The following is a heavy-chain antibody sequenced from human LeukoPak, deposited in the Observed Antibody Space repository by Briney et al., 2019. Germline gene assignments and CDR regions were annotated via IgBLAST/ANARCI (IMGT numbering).Heavy chain of an antibody. J-gene: IGHJ4*02. V-gene: IGHV4-38-2*01. CDR1: GYSISSGYY. D-gene: IGHD6-13*01. CDR2: LYHSGNT. CDR3: WAISSWYYFDY. Sequence: ASETLSLTCAVSGYSISSGYYWGWIRQPPGKGLEWIGSLYHSGNTYYNPSLKSRVTISVDTSMNQFSLKLRSVTAADTAVYYCWAISSWYYFDYWGQGALVTVSS.